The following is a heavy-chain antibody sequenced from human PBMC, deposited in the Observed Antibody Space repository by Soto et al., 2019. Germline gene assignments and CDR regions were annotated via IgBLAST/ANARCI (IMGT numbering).Heavy chain of an antibody. CDR1: GFTFRSYE. V-gene: IGHV3-48*03. CDR2: ISSSGSTI. D-gene: IGHD3-3*01. Sequence: EVQLVESGGGLVQPGGSLTLSCAASGFTFRSYEMHWVRQPPGKGLQWISYISSSGSTIYYADSVKGRFTISRDNAKNSLYLQMNSLRAEDTAVYYCARVHRLRFLEWLLWVYFDYWGQGTLVTVSS. J-gene: IGHJ4*02. CDR3: ARVHRLRFLEWLLWVYFDY.